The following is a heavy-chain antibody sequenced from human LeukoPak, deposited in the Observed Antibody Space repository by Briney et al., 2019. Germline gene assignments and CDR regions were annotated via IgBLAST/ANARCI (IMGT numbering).Heavy chain of an antibody. CDR1: GDSISNYY. Sequence: SETLSLTCTVSGDSISNYYWSWIRQPPGKGMEWIGYIYYSESTNYNPSLKSRGTIPTDTSKSQFSLNLRSVTAEDTGIYYCARGRCRNSGCRPYFDYWGQGTQVTVSS. D-gene: IGHD2/OR15-2a*01. J-gene: IGHJ4*02. CDR2: IYYSEST. CDR3: ARGRCRNSGCRPYFDY. V-gene: IGHV4-59*01.